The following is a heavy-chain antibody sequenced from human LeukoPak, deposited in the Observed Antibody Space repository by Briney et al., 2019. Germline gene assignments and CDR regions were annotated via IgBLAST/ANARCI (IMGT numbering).Heavy chain of an antibody. J-gene: IGHJ4*02. CDR3: AREKGGIIWFGELL. D-gene: IGHD3-10*01. Sequence: GGSLRLSCAASGFTFSTYAMNWVRQAPGKGLEWVANIKHDRDEKHYADSVKGRFTISRDNAKNTLYLQMDRLRVDDTAVYYCAREKGGIIWFGELLGGQGTLVTVSS. CDR1: GFTFSTYA. CDR2: IKHDRDEK. V-gene: IGHV3-7*01.